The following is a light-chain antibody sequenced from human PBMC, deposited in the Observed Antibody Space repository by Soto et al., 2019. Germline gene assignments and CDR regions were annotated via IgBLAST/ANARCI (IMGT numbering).Light chain of an antibody. CDR1: QSVSSN. J-gene: IGKJ1*01. CDR3: QQYNKWPRT. Sequence: EIVMTQSPATLSVSPGERATLSCRASQSVSSNLAWYQQKPGQAPRLLIYGASTRATGFPARFSGSGSGTEFTLTISSLQSEDSAVYYCQQYNKWPRTF. CDR2: GAS. V-gene: IGKV3-15*01.